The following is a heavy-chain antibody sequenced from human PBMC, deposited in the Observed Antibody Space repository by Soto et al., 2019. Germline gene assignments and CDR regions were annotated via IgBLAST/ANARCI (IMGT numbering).Heavy chain of an antibody. V-gene: IGHV4-34*01. CDR1: GGSFSGYY. CDR2: INHSGST. Sequence: PSETLSLTCAVYGGSFSGYYWSWIRQPPGKGLEWIGEINHSGSTNYNPSLKSRVTISVDTSRSQFSLKLTSVTAADTGVYYCARDLGYLGLWYFDLWGRGTLVTVSS. J-gene: IGHJ2*01. CDR3: ARDLGYLGLWYFDL. D-gene: IGHD5-12*01.